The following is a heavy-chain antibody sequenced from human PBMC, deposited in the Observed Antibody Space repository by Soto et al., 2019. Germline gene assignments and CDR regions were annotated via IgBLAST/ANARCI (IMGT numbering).Heavy chain of an antibody. CDR3: ARFDSSGWYFDY. CDR2: INHIGTT. D-gene: IGHD6-19*01. Sequence: QVQLPQWGAGLLRPSETLSLTCAVYGGSFSGYYWSWIRQPPGKGLQWIGKINHIGTTNYNPSLKRRVTISVDTSKNQFSLPLSSVTAADTAVYYCARFDSSGWYFDYWGQGNLVIVSS. J-gene: IGHJ4*02. CDR1: GGSFSGYY. V-gene: IGHV4-34*01.